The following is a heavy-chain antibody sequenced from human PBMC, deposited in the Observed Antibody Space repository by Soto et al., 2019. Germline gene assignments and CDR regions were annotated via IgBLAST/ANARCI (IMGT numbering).Heavy chain of an antibody. CDR2: ISGYNGDT. CDR3: ARDKPQQIVGYNYYYGLDV. CDR1: GYTFTSNG. V-gene: IGHV1-18*04. D-gene: IGHD6-6*01. J-gene: IGHJ6*01. Sequence: GASVKVSCKASGYTFTSNGISWVRQAPGQGLEWMGWISGYNGDTDYAQKFQGRVTMTTDTSTSTAYMEVRSLRPDDTAVYYCARDKPQQIVGYNYYYGLDVWG.